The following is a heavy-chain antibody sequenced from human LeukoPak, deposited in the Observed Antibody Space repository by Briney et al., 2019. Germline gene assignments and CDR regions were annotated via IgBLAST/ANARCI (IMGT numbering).Heavy chain of an antibody. Sequence: PSETLFLTCAVYGGSFSGYYWSWIRQPPGKGLEWIGEINHSGSTSYNPSLKSRVTISVDTSKNQFSLKLSSVTAADTAVYYCARGSLYCGGDCYGPDYWGQGTLVTVSS. D-gene: IGHD2-21*02. CDR2: INHSGST. V-gene: IGHV4-34*01. CDR1: GGSFSGYY. J-gene: IGHJ4*02. CDR3: ARGSLYCGGDCYGPDY.